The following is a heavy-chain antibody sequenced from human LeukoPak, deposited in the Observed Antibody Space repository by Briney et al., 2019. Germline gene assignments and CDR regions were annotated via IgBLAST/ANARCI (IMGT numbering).Heavy chain of an antibody. D-gene: IGHD6-13*01. J-gene: IGHJ3*02. CDR3: AIPWLAAGIYDAFDI. Sequence: QSGGSLRLSCAASGFTFSSYAMSWVRQAPGKGLEWVSAISGSGGSTYYADSVKGRFTISRDNSKNTLYLQMNSLRAEDTAVYYCAIPWLAAGIYDAFDIWGQGTMVTVSS. V-gene: IGHV3-23*01. CDR2: ISGSGGST. CDR1: GFTFSSYA.